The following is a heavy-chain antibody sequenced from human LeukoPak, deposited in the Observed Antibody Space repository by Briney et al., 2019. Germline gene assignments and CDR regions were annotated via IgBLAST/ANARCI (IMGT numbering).Heavy chain of an antibody. CDR1: GFTFSSYS. CDR3: ARGRELLWFGELYYYYMDV. J-gene: IGHJ6*03. V-gene: IGHV3-48*01. Sequence: PGGSLRLSCAASGFTFSSYSMNWVRQAPGKGLEWVSYISSSSSTIYYADSVKGRFTISRDNAKNSLYLQMNSLRAEDTAVYYFARGRELLWFGELYYYYMDVWGKGTTVTVSS. CDR2: ISSSSSTI. D-gene: IGHD3-10*01.